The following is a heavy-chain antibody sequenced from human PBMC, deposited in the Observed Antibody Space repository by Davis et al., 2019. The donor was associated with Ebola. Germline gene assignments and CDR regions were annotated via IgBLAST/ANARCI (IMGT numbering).Heavy chain of an antibody. CDR3: ARHVLLWFGELLYTGPNWFDP. D-gene: IGHD3-10*01. J-gene: IGHJ5*02. V-gene: IGHV4-39*01. Sequence: SETLSLTCAVSGGSISSSNWWIWVRQPPGKGLEWIGSIYYSGSTYYNPSLKSRVTISVDTSKNQFSLKLSSVTAADTAVYYCARHVLLWFGELLYTGPNWFDPWGQGTLVTVSS. CDR2: IYYSGST. CDR1: GGSISSSNW.